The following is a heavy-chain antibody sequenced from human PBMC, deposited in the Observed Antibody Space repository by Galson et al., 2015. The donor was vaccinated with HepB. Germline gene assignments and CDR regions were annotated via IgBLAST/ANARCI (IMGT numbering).Heavy chain of an antibody. J-gene: IGHJ4*02. CDR2: ISNDGSYN. V-gene: IGHV3-30*18. CDR3: AKAADYYGGSISFLFDY. D-gene: IGHD3-22*01. Sequence: SLRLSCAASGFTFSSFGMHWVRQAPGKGLEWVAVISNDGSYNYYTDSVKGRFTISRDNSKKTLFLQMDSLRPEDTAVYYCAKAADYYGGSISFLFDYLGQGTLVTVSS. CDR1: GFTFSSFG.